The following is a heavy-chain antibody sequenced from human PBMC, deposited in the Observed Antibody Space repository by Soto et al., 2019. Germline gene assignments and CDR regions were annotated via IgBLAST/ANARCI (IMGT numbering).Heavy chain of an antibody. CDR2: IKQDGSEK. CDR3: AREHLVDTAIVACDI. CDR1: GFTFSSYW. Sequence: EVQLVESGGGLVQPGGSLRLSCAACGFTFSSYWMSWVRQAPGTGLEWVANIKQDGSEKYYVDSVKGRFTISRDNAKNALYLQMNSLRAEDTAVYYCAREHLVDTAIVACDIWGQGTMVTVSS. D-gene: IGHD5-18*01. J-gene: IGHJ3*02. V-gene: IGHV3-7*03.